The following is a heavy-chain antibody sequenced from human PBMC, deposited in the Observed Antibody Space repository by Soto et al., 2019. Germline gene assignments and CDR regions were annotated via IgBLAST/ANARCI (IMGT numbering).Heavy chain of an antibody. V-gene: IGHV5-51*01. CDR1: GYSFASSW. D-gene: IGHD3-22*01. CDR2: IFPGDSDT. J-gene: IGHJ3*02. CDR3: ARDVPIVVVPNDAFDN. Sequence: GESLKISCKGSGYSFASSWIAWVRQMPGQGLELMGIIFPGDSDTRYSPSFQGQVTISADKSISAAYLQWSSLKASDTAVYYCARDVPIVVVPNDAFDNWGQGTMVTVSS.